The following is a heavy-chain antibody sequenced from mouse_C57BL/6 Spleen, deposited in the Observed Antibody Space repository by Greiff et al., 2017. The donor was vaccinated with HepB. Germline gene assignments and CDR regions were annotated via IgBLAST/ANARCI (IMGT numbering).Heavy chain of an antibody. CDR3: ARREGYDYGAWFAY. D-gene: IGHD2-4*01. J-gene: IGHJ3*01. V-gene: IGHV1-69*01. CDR2: IDPSDSYT. CDR1: GYTFTSYW. Sequence: QVQLQQPGAELVMPGASVKLSCKASGYTFTSYWMHWVKQRPGQGLEWIGEIDPSDSYTNYNQKFKGKSTLTVDKSSSTAYMQLSSLTSEDSAVYYCARREGYDYGAWFAYWGQGTLVTVSA.